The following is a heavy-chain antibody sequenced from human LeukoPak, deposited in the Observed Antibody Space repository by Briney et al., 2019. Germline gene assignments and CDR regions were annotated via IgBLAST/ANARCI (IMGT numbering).Heavy chain of an antibody. CDR3: ARDDYGDSKGRFDP. D-gene: IGHD4-17*01. Sequence: ASVKVSCKASGYTFTSYGISWVRQAPGQGLEWMGWISAYNGNTNYAQKLQGRLTMTTDTSTSTAYMELRSLRSDDTAAYYCARDDYGDSKGRFDPWGQGTLVTVSS. CDR1: GYTFTSYG. J-gene: IGHJ5*02. V-gene: IGHV1-18*01. CDR2: ISAYNGNT.